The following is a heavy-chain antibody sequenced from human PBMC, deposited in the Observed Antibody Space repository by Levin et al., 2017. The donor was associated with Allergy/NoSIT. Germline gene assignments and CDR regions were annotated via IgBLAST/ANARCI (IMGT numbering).Heavy chain of an antibody. CDR3: AHHTWDYGSGSYDY. D-gene: IGHD3-10*01. J-gene: IGHJ4*02. V-gene: IGHV2-5*02. CDR2: IYWDDDK. CDR1: GFSLSTGGVG. Sequence: SGPTLVKPTQTLTLTCTFSGFSLSTGGVGVGWIRQPPGKALEWLALIYWDDDKRYRPSLKSRLTITKDTSKNQVVLTMTNMDPVDTATYYCAHHTWDYGSGSYDYWGQGTLVTVSS.